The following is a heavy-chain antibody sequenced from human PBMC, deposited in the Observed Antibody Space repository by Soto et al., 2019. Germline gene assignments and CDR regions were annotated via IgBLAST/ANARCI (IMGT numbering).Heavy chain of an antibody. Sequence: PGGSLRLSCAASGFTFSSYAMSWVRQAPGKGLEWVSAISGSGGSTYYADSVKGRFTISRDNSKNTLYLQMNSLRAEDTAVYYCAKDQDSITMVRGVIPYFDYWGQGTLVTVSS. D-gene: IGHD3-10*01. J-gene: IGHJ4*02. CDR3: AKDQDSITMVRGVIPYFDY. CDR1: GFTFSSYA. CDR2: ISGSGGST. V-gene: IGHV3-23*01.